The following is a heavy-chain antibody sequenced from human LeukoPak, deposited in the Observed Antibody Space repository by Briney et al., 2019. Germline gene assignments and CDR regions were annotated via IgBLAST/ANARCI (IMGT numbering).Heavy chain of an antibody. V-gene: IGHV3-33*01. D-gene: IGHD3-22*01. Sequence: GGSLRLSCAASGFTFSSYGMHWVRQAPGKGLEWVAVIWYDGSNKYYADSVKGRFTISRDNSKNTLYLQMNSLRAEDTAVYYCARVPGYYDSSGYGLGAFDMWGQGTMVTVSS. CDR3: ARVPGYYDSSGYGLGAFDM. J-gene: IGHJ3*02. CDR2: IWYDGSNK. CDR1: GFTFSSYG.